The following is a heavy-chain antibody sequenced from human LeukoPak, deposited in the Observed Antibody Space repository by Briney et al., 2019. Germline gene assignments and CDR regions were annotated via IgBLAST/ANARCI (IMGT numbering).Heavy chain of an antibody. CDR2: INHSGST. J-gene: IGHJ6*02. CDR3: ARDTESSGWHKLGYYYYYGMDV. Sequence: SETLSLTCAVYGGSFSGYYWSWIRQPPGKGLEWIGEINHSGSTNYNPSLKSRVTISVDTSKNQFSLKLSSVTPEDTAVYYCARDTESSGWHKLGYYYYYGMDVWGQGTTVTVSS. D-gene: IGHD6-19*01. V-gene: IGHV4-34*01. CDR1: GGSFSGYY.